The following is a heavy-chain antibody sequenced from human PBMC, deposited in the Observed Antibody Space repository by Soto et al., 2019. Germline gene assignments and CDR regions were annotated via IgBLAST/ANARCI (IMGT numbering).Heavy chain of an antibody. CDR1: GFTFSGSA. CDR3: TRLGVGIVGVPTDFDY. D-gene: IGHD1-26*01. V-gene: IGHV3-73*01. Sequence: PGGSLRLSCAASGFTFSGSAMHWVRQASGKGQEWVGRIRSKANTSASALAASVQGRFTISGDYLKNAEYLQRNSLKTEDTAVYYCTRLGVGIVGVPTDFDYWGQGTLVTVSS. J-gene: IGHJ4*02. CDR2: IRSKANTSAS.